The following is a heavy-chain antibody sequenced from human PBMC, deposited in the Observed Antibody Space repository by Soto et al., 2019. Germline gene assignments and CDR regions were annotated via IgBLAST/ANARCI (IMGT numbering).Heavy chain of an antibody. CDR1: GYSISSGYY. J-gene: IGHJ4*02. D-gene: IGHD7-27*01. V-gene: IGHV4-38-2*01. CDR3: ARGVTGTLDF. CDR2: VYYNGVT. Sequence: SETLSLTCDVAGYSISSGYYWNWIRQSPGKGLEWIGCVYYNGVTFYNKSLKSRVTMTVDTSRYHFSLRLTSVTATDTAMYFCARGVTGTLDFWGQGTLVTVSS.